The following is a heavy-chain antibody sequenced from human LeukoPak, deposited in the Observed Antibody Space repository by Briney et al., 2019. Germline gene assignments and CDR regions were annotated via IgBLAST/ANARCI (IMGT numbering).Heavy chain of an antibody. CDR3: VRFYSSSRAFDI. CDR2: IYYSGST. D-gene: IGHD2/OR15-2a*01. J-gene: IGHJ3*02. V-gene: IGHV4-31*03. Sequence: SETLSLTCTVSGGSISSGGYYWSWIRQHPGKGLEWIGYIYYSGSTYYNPSLKSRVTISVDTSKNQFSLKLSSVTAADTAVYYCVRFYSSSRAFDIWGQGTMVTVSS. CDR1: GGSISSGGYY.